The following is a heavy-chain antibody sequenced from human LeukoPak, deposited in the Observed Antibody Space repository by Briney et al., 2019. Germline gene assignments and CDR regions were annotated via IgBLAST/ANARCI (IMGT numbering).Heavy chain of an antibody. Sequence: SETLSLTCAVYGGSFSVYYWRCIRHPTGKGLVWIGEINHSGSTNYNPSLKSRVTISVDTSKNQFSLKLSSVTAADTAVYYCARGRRQYNWFDPWGQGTLVTVSS. J-gene: IGHJ5*02. CDR2: INHSGST. V-gene: IGHV4-34*01. CDR3: ARGRRQYNWFDP. CDR1: GGSFSVYY.